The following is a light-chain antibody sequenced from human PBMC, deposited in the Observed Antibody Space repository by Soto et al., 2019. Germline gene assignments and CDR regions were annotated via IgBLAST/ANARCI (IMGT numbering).Light chain of an antibody. V-gene: IGKV3-15*01. CDR2: GAS. J-gene: IGKJ1*01. CDR3: QQYNNWPLT. CDR1: QSVSSN. Sequence: EIVMTQSPATLSVSPGERAGLSCRASQSVSSNLAWYQQKPGQAPRLLIYGASTRATGIPARFSGGGSGTEFTLTISSLQSEDFAVYYCQQYNNWPLTFGQGTKVDI.